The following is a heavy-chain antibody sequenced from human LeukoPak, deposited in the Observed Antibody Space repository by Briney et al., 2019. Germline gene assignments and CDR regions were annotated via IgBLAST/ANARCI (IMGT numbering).Heavy chain of an antibody. V-gene: IGHV3-64*01. CDR2: ISSNGGST. J-gene: IGHJ4*02. CDR3: ARAAGGDYVSFDY. D-gene: IGHD4-17*01. CDR1: GFTFSSYA. Sequence: GGSLRLSCAASGFTFSSYAMHWVRQAPGKGLEYVSAISSNGGSTYYANSVKGRFTISRDNSKNTLYLQMGSLRAEDMAVYYCARAAGGDYVSFDYWGQGTLVTVSS.